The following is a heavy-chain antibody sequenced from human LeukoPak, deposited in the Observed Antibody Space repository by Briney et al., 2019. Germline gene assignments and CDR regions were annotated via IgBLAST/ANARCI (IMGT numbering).Heavy chain of an antibody. CDR3: ARGESIAARGGYYYYYMDV. J-gene: IGHJ6*03. CDR1: GYTFTNYA. CDR2: IIPIFGTA. Sequence: ASVEVSCKASGYTFTNYAISWVRQAPGQGLEWMGGIIPIFGTANYAQKFQGRVTMTRDMSTSTFYMELSSLRSEDTAVYYCARGESIAARGGYYYYYMDVWGKGTTVSVSS. D-gene: IGHD6-6*01. V-gene: IGHV1-69*05.